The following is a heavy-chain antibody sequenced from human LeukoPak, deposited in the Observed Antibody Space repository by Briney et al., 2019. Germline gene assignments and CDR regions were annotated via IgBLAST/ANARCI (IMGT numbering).Heavy chain of an antibody. J-gene: IGHJ4*02. V-gene: IGHV3-53*01. D-gene: IGHD2-2*01. CDR3: ARSPRYCSSTSYFDY. CDR1: GFTVSSNY. CDR2: IYSGGNT. Sequence: PGGSLRLSCAASGFTVSSNYMSWVRQAPGKGLEWGSVIYSGGNTYYADCVKGRFTISRDNSKNTLYLQMNSLRAEDPVVYYCARSPRYCSSTSYFDYWGQGTLVTVSS.